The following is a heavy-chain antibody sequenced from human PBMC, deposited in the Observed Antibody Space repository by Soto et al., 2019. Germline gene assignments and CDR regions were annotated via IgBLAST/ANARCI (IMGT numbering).Heavy chain of an antibody. Sequence: SETLSLTCAVYGGSFSGYYWSWIRQPPGKGLEWIGEINHSGRTNYNPSLKSRVTISVDGAKNQLALKLNSVTAADTAVYYCAREVSSSIDYWGQGTLVTVSS. V-gene: IGHV4-34*01. CDR1: GGSFSGYY. CDR2: INHSGRT. J-gene: IGHJ4*02. CDR3: AREVSSSIDY. D-gene: IGHD6-6*01.